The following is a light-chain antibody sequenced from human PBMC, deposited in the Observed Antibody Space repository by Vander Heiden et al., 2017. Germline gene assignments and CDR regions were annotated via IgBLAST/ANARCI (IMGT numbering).Light chain of an antibody. CDR2: GAS. CDR1: QSVSSSY. CDR3: QQYGSSLPWT. Sequence: EIVLPQSPGTLPLSRGEGATLSCRASQSVSSSYLAWYQQKPGQAPRLLIHGASSRATGIPDRFSGSGSGTDFTLTINRLEPEDFAVYYCQQYGSSLPWTFGQGTKVEIK. J-gene: IGKJ1*01. V-gene: IGKV3-20*01.